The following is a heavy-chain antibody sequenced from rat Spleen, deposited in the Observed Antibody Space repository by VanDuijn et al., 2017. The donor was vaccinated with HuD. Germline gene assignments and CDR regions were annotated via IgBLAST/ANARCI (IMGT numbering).Heavy chain of an antibody. Sequence: QVQLKESGPGLVQPSQTLSLTCTVSGFSLTSNGVSWVRQPPGKGLEWIAAISSGGSTYYNSDLKSRRSISRDTSKSKVFLKMNSLQTEDTAIYFCTRELRGPFPYWGQGTLVTVSS. CDR2: ISSGGST. CDR3: TRELRGPFPY. V-gene: IGHV2S12*01. CDR1: GFSLTSNG. D-gene: IGHD4-3*01. J-gene: IGHJ3*01.